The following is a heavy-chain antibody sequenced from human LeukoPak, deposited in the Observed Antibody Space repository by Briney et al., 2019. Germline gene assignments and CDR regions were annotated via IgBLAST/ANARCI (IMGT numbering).Heavy chain of an antibody. Sequence: GGSLRLSCAASGFTFSSYAMSWVRQAPGKGLEWVSAISGSGGSTYYADSVRGRFTISRDNSKNTLYLQMNSLRAEDTAVYYCAKGLSMVRGVIIPFDYWGQGTLVTVSS. J-gene: IGHJ4*02. CDR2: ISGSGGST. CDR3: AKGLSMVRGVIIPFDY. D-gene: IGHD3-10*01. V-gene: IGHV3-23*01. CDR1: GFTFSSYA.